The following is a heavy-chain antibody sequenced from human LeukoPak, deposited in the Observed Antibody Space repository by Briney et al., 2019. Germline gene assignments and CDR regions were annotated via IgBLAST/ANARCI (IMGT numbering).Heavy chain of an antibody. J-gene: IGHJ3*02. Sequence: LAGGSLRLSCAASGFTFSSYAMSWVRQAPGKGLEWVSAISGSGGSTYYADSVKGRFTISRDNSKNTLYLQMNGLRAEDTAVYYCAKEGFLEWLPYRGAFDIWGQGTMVTVSS. CDR2: ISGSGGST. D-gene: IGHD3-3*01. CDR1: GFTFSSYA. CDR3: AKEGFLEWLPYRGAFDI. V-gene: IGHV3-23*01.